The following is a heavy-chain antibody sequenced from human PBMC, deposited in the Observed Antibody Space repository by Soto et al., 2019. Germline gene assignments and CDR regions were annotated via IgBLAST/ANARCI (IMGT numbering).Heavy chain of an antibody. V-gene: IGHV4-30-2*01. Sequence: SETLSLTCAVSGGSISSGGYSWSWIRQPPGKSLEWIGYIYHSGSTYYNPSLKSQVTISVDRSKNQLSLKLSSVTAAVSAVYYFARVLEPWGQGTLVTVSS. CDR1: GGSISSGGYS. D-gene: IGHD1-1*01. CDR2: IYHSGST. J-gene: IGHJ4*01. CDR3: ARVLEP.